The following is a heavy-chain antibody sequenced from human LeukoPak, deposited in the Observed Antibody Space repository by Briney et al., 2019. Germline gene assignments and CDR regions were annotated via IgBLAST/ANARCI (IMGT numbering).Heavy chain of an antibody. J-gene: IGHJ5*02. Sequence: GGSLRLSCAASGFIFSSYSVSWVRQAPGMGLEWVSVITGSGGNTYYADSVKGRFTISKDNSKNTVYLQMSSLRVDDTAVYYCARVSLGDWGGSWFDPWGQGTLVTVSS. D-gene: IGHD2-21*02. CDR2: ITGSGGNT. CDR1: GFIFSSYS. V-gene: IGHV3-23*01. CDR3: ARVSLGDWGGSWFDP.